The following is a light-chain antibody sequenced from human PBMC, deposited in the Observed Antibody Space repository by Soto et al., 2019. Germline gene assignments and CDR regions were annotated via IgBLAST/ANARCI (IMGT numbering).Light chain of an antibody. CDR1: QAIKND. V-gene: IGKV1-6*01. CDR2: AAS. CDR3: LQHNTYPRT. J-gene: IGKJ1*01. Sequence: IQMTQSPSSLSASVGDRVTITCRASQAIKNDLAWYQQKPRKAPELLIFAASSLRSGVPSRFSGSGSGSDFTLTITSLQPEDFATYYCLQHNTYPRTFGQGTKVDIK.